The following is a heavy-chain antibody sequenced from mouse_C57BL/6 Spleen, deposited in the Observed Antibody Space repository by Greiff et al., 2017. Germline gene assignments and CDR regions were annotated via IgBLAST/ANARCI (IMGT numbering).Heavy chain of an antibody. CDR3: TRAYGSSYGFDY. D-gene: IGHD1-1*01. CDR2: LYPGNSDT. J-gene: IGHJ2*01. Sequence: VQLQQSGTVLARPGASVKMSCKTSGYTFTSYWMHWVKQRPGQGLEWIGALYPGNSDTSYNQKFKGKAKLTAVTSASTAYMELSSLTNEDSAVYYCTRAYGSSYGFDYWGQGTTLTVSS. CDR1: GYTFTSYW. V-gene: IGHV1-5*01.